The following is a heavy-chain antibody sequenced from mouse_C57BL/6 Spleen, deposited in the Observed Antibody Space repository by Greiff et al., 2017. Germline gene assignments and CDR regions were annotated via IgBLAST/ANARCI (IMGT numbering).Heavy chain of an antibody. CDR3: ARYQLGYYFDY. V-gene: IGHV1-81*01. CDR1: GYTFTSYG. Sequence: LQESGAELARPGASVKLSCKASGYTFTSYGISWVKQRTGQGLEWIGEIYPRSGNTYYNEKFKGKATLTADKSSSTAYMELRSLTSEDSAVYFCARYQLGYYFDYWGQGTTLTVSS. CDR2: IYPRSGNT. D-gene: IGHD4-1*02. J-gene: IGHJ2*01.